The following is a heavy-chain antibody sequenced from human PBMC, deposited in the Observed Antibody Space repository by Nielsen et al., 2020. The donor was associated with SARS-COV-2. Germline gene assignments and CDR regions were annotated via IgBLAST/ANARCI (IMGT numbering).Heavy chain of an antibody. V-gene: IGHV3-43*01. J-gene: IGHJ6*02. CDR2: ISWDGGST. D-gene: IGHD6-13*01. CDR1: GFTFDDYT. CDR3: AGRCSSSWYWATYYYYGMDV. Sequence: GESLKISCAASGFTFDDYTMHWVRQAPGKGLEWVSLISWDGGSTYYADSVKGRFTISRDNAKNSLYLQMNSLRAEDTAVYYCAGRCSSSWYWATYYYYGMDVWGQGTTVTVSS.